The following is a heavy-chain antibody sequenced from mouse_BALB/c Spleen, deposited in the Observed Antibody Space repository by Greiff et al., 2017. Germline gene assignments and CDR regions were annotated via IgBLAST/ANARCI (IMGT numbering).Heavy chain of an antibody. Sequence: QVHVQQPGAELVRPGASVKLSCKASGYTFTSYYINWVKQRPGQGLEWIGTIYPSDSYTNYNQKFKNKATLTVDKSSSTAYMQLSSPTTEDSAVYYCTRNYRYHFAYWGQGTLVTVSA. CDR3: TRNYRYHFAY. J-gene: IGHJ3*01. D-gene: IGHD2-14*01. CDR2: IYPSDSYT. CDR1: GYTFTSYY. V-gene: IGHV1-69*02.